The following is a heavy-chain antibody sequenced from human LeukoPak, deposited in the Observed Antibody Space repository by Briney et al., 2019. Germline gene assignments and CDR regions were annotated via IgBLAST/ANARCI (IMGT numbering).Heavy chain of an antibody. D-gene: IGHD5-12*01. V-gene: IGHV1-24*01. Sequence: ASVKVSCKVSGYTLTELAIHWVRPAPGKGQEWMGGFDPEDVETIYAQKFQGRHTMTEHTYTDTAYMELSSLRSEDTAVYYCATYSGYAAYWGQGTLVSVSS. CDR1: GYTLTELA. CDR2: FDPEDVET. CDR3: ATYSGYAAY. J-gene: IGHJ4*02.